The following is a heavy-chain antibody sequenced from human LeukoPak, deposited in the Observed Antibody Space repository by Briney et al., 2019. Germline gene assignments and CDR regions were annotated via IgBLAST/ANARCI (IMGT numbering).Heavy chain of an antibody. V-gene: IGHV3-21*04. Sequence: GGSLRLSCAASGFTFSSYSMNWVRQAPGKGLEWVSSISSSSSYIYYADSVKGRFTISRDNAKNSLYLQMNSLRAEDTAVYYCASTVAYYYDSSGPEWAYWGQGTLVTVSS. CDR3: ASTVAYYYDSSGPEWAY. CDR2: ISSSSSYI. J-gene: IGHJ4*02. D-gene: IGHD3-22*01. CDR1: GFTFSSYS.